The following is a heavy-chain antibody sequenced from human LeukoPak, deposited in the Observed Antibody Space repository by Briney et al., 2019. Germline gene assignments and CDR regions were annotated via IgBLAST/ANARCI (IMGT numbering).Heavy chain of an antibody. V-gene: IGHV4-39*07. CDR2: AHYSGST. CDR3: ARGSNYDTLGYHFEY. J-gene: IGHJ4*02. Sequence: PSETLSLTCIVSSGSISSSSFFWSWTRQSPGKGLEWIGSAHYSGSTYYNPSLKSRVTISVDTSKNQVSLKLSSVTAADTAVYYCARGSNYDTLGYHFEYWGQGTLVTVSS. CDR1: SGSISSSSFF. D-gene: IGHD3-16*01.